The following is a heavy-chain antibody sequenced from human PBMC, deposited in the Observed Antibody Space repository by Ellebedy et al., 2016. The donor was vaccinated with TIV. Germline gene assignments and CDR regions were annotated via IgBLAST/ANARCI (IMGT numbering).Heavy chain of an antibody. CDR3: ARDRQWLIFDY. V-gene: IGHV3-30-3*01. CDR2: ISYDGSNK. CDR1: GFSFSNYV. Sequence: GGSLRLSCAASGFSFSNYVMHWVRPTPGKGLEWVAVISYDGSNKYYTESVKGRFTISRDDSKNTLYLQMNSLRPEDTAVYFCARDRQWLIFDYWGQGALVTVSS. D-gene: IGHD6-19*01. J-gene: IGHJ4*02.